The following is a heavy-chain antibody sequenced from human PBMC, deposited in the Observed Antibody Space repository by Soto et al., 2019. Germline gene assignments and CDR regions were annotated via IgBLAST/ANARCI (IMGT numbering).Heavy chain of an antibody. J-gene: IGHJ4*02. D-gene: IGHD1-26*01. V-gene: IGHV4-61*01. CDR2: IYYIVST. CDR1: GGSVSSGSYY. Sequence: SETLSLTCTVSGGSVSSGSYYWSWIRQPPGKGLELIGYIYYIVSTKYNPSLKSRVTISVDTSKNQFSLKLSSVTAADTAVYYCARAGLGDGSDYWGQGTLVTVSS. CDR3: ARAGLGDGSDY.